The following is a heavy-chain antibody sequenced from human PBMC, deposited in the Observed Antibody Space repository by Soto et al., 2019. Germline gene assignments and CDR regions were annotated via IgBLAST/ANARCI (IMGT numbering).Heavy chain of an antibody. V-gene: IGHV3-23*01. D-gene: IGHD4-17*01. J-gene: IGHJ4*02. CDR2: IGGSGIIT. CDR3: AKDPNGDYVGAFDS. Sequence: GGSLRLSCRASGFSFSSFVMTWVRQAPGKGLEWVSSIGGSGIITYYTDSVKGRFTISRDNSGNTLFLHMNSLRADDTAVYYCAKDPNGDYVGAFDSWGQGTLVTVS. CDR1: GFSFSSFV.